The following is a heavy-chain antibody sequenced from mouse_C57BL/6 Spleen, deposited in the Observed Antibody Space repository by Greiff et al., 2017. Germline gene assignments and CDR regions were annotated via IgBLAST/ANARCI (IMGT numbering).Heavy chain of an antibody. D-gene: IGHD1-1*01. CDR3: ARTPYYGSYYFDY. CDR1: GYTFTSYW. CDR2: IGPSDSYT. V-gene: IGHV1-69*01. Sequence: QVQLKQPGAELVMPGASVKLSCKASGYTFTSYWMHWVKQRPGQGLEWIGEIGPSDSYTNYNQKFKGKSTLTVDKSSSTAYMQLSSLTSEDSAVYYCARTPYYGSYYFDYWGQGTTLTVST. J-gene: IGHJ2*01.